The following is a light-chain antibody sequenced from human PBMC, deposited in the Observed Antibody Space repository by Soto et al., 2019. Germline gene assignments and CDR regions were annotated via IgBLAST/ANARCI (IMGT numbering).Light chain of an antibody. CDR3: QSYDNSLSGSGV. CDR2: AVN. V-gene: IGLV2-8*01. CDR1: SSDVGGYKY. J-gene: IGLJ3*02. Sequence: QSALTQPPSASGSPGQSVTISCTGSSSDVGGYKYVSWYQQYPGKAPKLMIYAVNKRPSGVPDRFSGSKSGNTASLTVSGLQAEDEADYYCQSYDNSLSGSGVFGGGTQLTVL.